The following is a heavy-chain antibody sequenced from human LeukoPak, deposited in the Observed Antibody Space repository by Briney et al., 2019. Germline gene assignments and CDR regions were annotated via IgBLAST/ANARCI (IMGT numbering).Heavy chain of an antibody. CDR2: ISSNGGST. CDR3: AKELPVPLYDAFDI. J-gene: IGHJ3*02. CDR1: GFTFSSYA. Sequence: QPGGSLRLSCAASGFTFSSYAMHWVRQAPGKGLEYVSAISSNGGSTYYANSVKGRFTISRDNSKNTLYLQMGSLRAEDMAVYYCAKELPVPLYDAFDIWGQGTMVTGSS. D-gene: IGHD2-2*01. V-gene: IGHV3-64*01.